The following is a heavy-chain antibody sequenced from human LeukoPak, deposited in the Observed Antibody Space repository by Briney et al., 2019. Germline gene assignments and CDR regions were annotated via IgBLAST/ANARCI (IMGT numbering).Heavy chain of an antibody. J-gene: IGHJ4*02. V-gene: IGHV3-30*04. CDR3: ARGGELLRYFDWSSFDY. D-gene: IGHD3-9*01. CDR1: GFTFSSYA. CDR2: ISYDGSNK. Sequence: GGSLRLSCAASGFTFSSYAMHWVRQAPGKGLEWVAVISYDGSNKYYADSVKGRFTISRDNSKNTLYLQMNSPRAEDTAVYYCARGGELLRYFDWSSFDYWGQGTLVTVSS.